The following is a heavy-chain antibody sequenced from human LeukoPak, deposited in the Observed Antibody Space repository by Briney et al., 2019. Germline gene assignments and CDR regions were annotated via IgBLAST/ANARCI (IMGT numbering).Heavy chain of an antibody. CDR3: ARVGDTSGHYYPYYFDY. Sequence: GGSLRLSCAASGFTFSDYYMSWIRQAPGKGLEWVSYISSSRNTIYYADSVKGRFTISRDNAKNSLYLQMNSLRAEDTAVYYCARVGDTSGHYYPYYFDYWGQGTLVTVSS. V-gene: IGHV3-11*01. J-gene: IGHJ4*02. CDR2: ISSSRNTI. D-gene: IGHD3-22*01. CDR1: GFTFSDYY.